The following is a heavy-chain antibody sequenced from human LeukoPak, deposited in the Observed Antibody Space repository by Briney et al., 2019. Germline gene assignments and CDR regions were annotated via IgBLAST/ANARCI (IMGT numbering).Heavy chain of an antibody. D-gene: IGHD3-3*01. CDR2: MFWSGTA. V-gene: IGHV4-39*01. J-gene: IGHJ3*02. CDR3: ARMFFDFWSHPGSDLFDM. Sequence: SETLSLTCSVSGFSINSSDFYWAWIRQPPGKGLEWVGTMFWSGTAYYNPSPESRVTISVDTSKNQFSLKVRSVTAADTAVYYCARMFFDFWSHPGSDLFDMWGQGTMVTVSS. CDR1: GFSINSSDFY.